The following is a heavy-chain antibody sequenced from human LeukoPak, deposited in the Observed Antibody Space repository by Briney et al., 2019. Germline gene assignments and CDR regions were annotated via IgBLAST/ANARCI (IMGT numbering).Heavy chain of an antibody. J-gene: IGHJ4*02. CDR2: ISGSGGST. D-gene: IGHD6-6*01. V-gene: IGHV3-23*01. CDR3: ANLASSIAARQSLYFDY. CDR1: GFTFSSYA. Sequence: GGSLRLSWAASGFTFSSYAMTWVRQAPGKGLEWVSAISGSGGSTYYADSVKGRFTISRDNSKNTLYLQMNSLRAEDTAVYYCANLASSIAARQSLYFDYWGQGTLVTVSS.